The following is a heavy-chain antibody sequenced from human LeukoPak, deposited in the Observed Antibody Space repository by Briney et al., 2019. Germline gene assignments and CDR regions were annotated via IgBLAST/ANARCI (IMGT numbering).Heavy chain of an antibody. V-gene: IGHV3-33*01. J-gene: IGHJ4*02. Sequence: GGSLRLSCAASGFKFNRYGMHWVRQAPGRGLEWVAYVWYDASDQSYADSVNGRFIISRDNAKNSLYLQMNSLRAEDTAVYYCARLKCSGGSCYSERYYFDYWSQGTLVTVSS. CDR3: ARLKCSGGSCYSERYYFDY. CDR1: GFKFNRYG. CDR2: VWYDASDQ. D-gene: IGHD2-15*01.